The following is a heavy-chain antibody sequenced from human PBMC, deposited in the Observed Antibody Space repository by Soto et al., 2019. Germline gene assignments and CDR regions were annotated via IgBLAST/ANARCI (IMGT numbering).Heavy chain of an antibody. Sequence: GGSLRLSCAASGFPFSNYAMTWARQAPGKGLEWVSTIRDRGDNTYYTDSVKGRFTISRDNSKNTLYLQMNSLRAEDTALYYCAKAYFDFWSGSHYYQYGMDVWGQGTTVTVSS. V-gene: IGHV3-23*01. CDR1: GFPFSNYA. CDR2: IRDRGDNT. CDR3: AKAYFDFWSGSHYYQYGMDV. D-gene: IGHD3-3*01. J-gene: IGHJ6*02.